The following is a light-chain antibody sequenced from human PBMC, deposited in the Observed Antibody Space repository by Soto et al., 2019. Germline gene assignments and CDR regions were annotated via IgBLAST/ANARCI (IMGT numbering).Light chain of an antibody. CDR2: DVT. V-gene: IGLV2-14*01. CDR1: SSDIGGYNY. CDR3: SSYTSSSTPFL. J-gene: IGLJ1*01. Sequence: QSVLTQPASVSGSPGQSITMSCTGTSSDIGGYNYVSWYQQHPGKAPKLMIYDVTNRPSGVSNRFSGSKSGNTASLTISGLQAEDEAHYYCSSYTSSSTPFLFGTGTKVTVL.